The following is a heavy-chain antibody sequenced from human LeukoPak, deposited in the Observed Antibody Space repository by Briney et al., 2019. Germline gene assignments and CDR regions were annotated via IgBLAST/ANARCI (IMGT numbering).Heavy chain of an antibody. CDR2: TGGSGDTT. Sequence: GGSLRLSCAASGFTFSSYAMSWVRQAPGKGLEWVSGTGGSGDTTYYADSVKGRFTISRDNSKNTLYLQMSSLRAEDTALYYCAKDVGWIQSWSFDYWGQGTLVTVPS. CDR3: AKDVGWIQSWSFDY. D-gene: IGHD5-18*01. V-gene: IGHV3-23*01. J-gene: IGHJ4*02. CDR1: GFTFSSYA.